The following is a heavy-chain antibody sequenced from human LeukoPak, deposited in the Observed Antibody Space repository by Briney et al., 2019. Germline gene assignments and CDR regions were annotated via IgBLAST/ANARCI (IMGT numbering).Heavy chain of an antibody. V-gene: IGHV3-48*01. CDR3: ARDHPDIVVVVEWGNDY. CDR1: GFTFSSYS. D-gene: IGHD2-15*01. CDR2: ISSSSSTI. Sequence: GGSLRLSCAASGFTFSSYSMNWVRQAPGKGLEWVSYISSSSSTIYYADSVKGRFTISRDNAKNSLYLQMNSLRAEDTAVYYCARDHPDIVVVVEWGNDYWGQGTLVTVSS. J-gene: IGHJ4*02.